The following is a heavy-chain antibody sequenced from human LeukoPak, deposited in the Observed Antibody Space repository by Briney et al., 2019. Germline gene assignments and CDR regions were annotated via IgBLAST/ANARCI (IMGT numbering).Heavy chain of an antibody. CDR2: ISGSGGST. V-gene: IGHV3-23*01. Sequence: PGGSLRLSCAASGFTFSSYAMSWVRQAPGKGLEWVSAISGSGGSTYYADSVKGRFTISRDNSKNTLYLQMNSLRAEDTAVYYCAKVPYYYDSSGYYDYFDYWGQGTLVTVPS. J-gene: IGHJ4*02. D-gene: IGHD3-22*01. CDR1: GFTFSSYA. CDR3: AKVPYYYDSSGYYDYFDY.